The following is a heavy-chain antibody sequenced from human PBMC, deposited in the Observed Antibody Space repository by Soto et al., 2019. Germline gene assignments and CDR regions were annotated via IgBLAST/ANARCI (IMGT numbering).Heavy chain of an antibody. CDR2: MYSGGTT. D-gene: IGHD1-1*01. CDR1: GFSVSSHH. Sequence: PGGSLRLSCAASGFSVSSHHMNWVRQAPGKGLEWVSVMYSGGTTYYPDPLKGRCTISRDNSKNMLYLQVDNLRADDTAVYYCARDGRDGFPLDYWGQGTPVTVSS. J-gene: IGHJ4*02. CDR3: ARDGRDGFPLDY. V-gene: IGHV3-53*01.